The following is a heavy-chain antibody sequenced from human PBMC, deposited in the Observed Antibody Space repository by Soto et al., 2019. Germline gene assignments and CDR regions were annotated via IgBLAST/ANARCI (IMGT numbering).Heavy chain of an antibody. CDR2: TLYSGTT. D-gene: IGHD2-2*01. Sequence: QVQLQESGPGLVKPSGTLSLTCAVSGASISSGWWTWVRQPPGKGLEWIGETLYSGTTNYNSSLNSRVTISIDKSKKQFFLNLSSVTAADTAVYYCSSRITDAPTWGQGTLVTVSS. V-gene: IGHV4-4*02. CDR3: SSRITDAPT. CDR1: GASISSGW. J-gene: IGHJ5*02.